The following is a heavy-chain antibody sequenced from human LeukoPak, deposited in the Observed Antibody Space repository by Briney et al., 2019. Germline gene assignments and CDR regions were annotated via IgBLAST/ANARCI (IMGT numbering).Heavy chain of an antibody. D-gene: IGHD1-14*01. CDR3: ARGIPAFDY. Sequence: SETLSLTCTVSGGSISSYYWSWIRQPPGKGLEWIGYIYYSGSTNYNPSLKSRVTISIDTSKNQFSLKLSSVTAADTAVYYCARGIPAFDYWGQGTLVTVSS. J-gene: IGHJ4*02. CDR1: GGSISSYY. CDR2: IYYSGST. V-gene: IGHV4-59*01.